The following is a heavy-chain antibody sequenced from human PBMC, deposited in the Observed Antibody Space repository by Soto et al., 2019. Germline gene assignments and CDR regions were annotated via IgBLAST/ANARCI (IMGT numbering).Heavy chain of an antibody. CDR2: INYSGST. J-gene: IGHJ4*02. CDR1: GGSIGSGSYY. D-gene: IGHD3-22*01. V-gene: IGHV4-31*03. CDR3: ARAGYDRDGGGYYYFDY. Sequence: QVQLQESGPGLVKPSQTLSLTCTVSGGSIGSGSYYWSWIRQHPGKGLEWIGYINYSGSTFYIPSLKSRVTTAIDTSTNQFALKLSSVTAADTAGYYCARAGYDRDGGGYYYFDYWGQGTLVTVSS.